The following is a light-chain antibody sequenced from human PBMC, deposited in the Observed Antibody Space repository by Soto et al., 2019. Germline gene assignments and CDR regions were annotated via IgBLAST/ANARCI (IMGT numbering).Light chain of an antibody. CDR3: QQRSNWPPQT. CDR1: QSVTSSN. CDR2: DAS. Sequence: IVLTQSPGTLSVSPGETVTLSCRASQSVTSSNLAWYQQKPGQAPRLLIYDASNRATGIPARFSGSGSGTDFTLTISSLEPEDFAVYYCQQRSNWPPQTFGPGTKVDIK. J-gene: IGKJ3*01. V-gene: IGKV3-11*01.